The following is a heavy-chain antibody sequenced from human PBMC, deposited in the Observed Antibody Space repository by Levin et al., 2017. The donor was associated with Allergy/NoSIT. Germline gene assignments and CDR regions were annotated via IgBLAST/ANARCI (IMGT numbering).Heavy chain of an antibody. CDR1: GFTFSSYA. CDR3: ARLSRIAAAGTD. D-gene: IGHD6-13*01. V-gene: IGHV3-30-3*01. CDR2: ISYDGSNK. J-gene: IGHJ4*02. Sequence: GGSLRLSCAASGFTFSSYAMHWVRQAPGKGLEWVAVISYDGSNKYYADSVKGRFTISRDNSKNTLYLQMNSLRAEDTAVYYCARLSRIAAAGTDWGQGTLVTVSS.